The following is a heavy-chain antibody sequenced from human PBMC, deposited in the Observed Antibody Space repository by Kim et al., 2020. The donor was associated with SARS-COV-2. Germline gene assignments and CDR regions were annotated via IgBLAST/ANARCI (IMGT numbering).Heavy chain of an antibody. D-gene: IGHD2-2*01. CDR3: AKLSHIVVVPAATCFDY. Sequence: VKGRFTISRDNSKNTLYLQMNSLRAEDTAVYYCAKLSHIVVVPAATCFDYWGQGTLVTVSS. V-gene: IGHV3-23*01. J-gene: IGHJ4*02.